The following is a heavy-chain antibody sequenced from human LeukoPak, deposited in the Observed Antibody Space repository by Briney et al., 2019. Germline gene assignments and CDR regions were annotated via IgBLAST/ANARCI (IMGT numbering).Heavy chain of an antibody. D-gene: IGHD3-22*01. CDR2: FSVSDKTT. CDR1: GFTFSSYA. CDR3: AKDPYTYYYDSSGYSFDS. Sequence: GGSLRLSCAASGFTFSSYAMSWVRQAPGKGLEWVSGFSVSDKTTYYADSVKGRFTISRDNSKNTLYLQINSLRAEDTAVYYCAKDPYTYYYDSSGYSFDSWGQGTLVTVSS. V-gene: IGHV3-23*01. J-gene: IGHJ4*02.